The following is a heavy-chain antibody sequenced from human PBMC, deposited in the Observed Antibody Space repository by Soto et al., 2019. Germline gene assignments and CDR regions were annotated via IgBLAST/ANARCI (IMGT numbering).Heavy chain of an antibody. J-gene: IGHJ6*02. D-gene: IGHD4-4*01. CDR1: GYTFTSYA. CDR3: ASYPFYSNYDYYYYYGMDV. CDR2: INAGNGNT. Sequence: GASVKVSCKASGYTFTSYAMHWVRQAPGQRLEWMGWINAGNGNTKYSQKFQGRVTITRDTSASTAYMELSSLRSEDTAVYYCASYPFYSNYDYYYYYGMDVWGQGTTVTVSS. V-gene: IGHV1-3*01.